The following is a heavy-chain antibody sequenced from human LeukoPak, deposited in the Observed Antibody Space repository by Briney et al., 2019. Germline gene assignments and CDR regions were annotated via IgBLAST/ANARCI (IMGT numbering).Heavy chain of an antibody. CDR1: VYIFTSYG. CDR2: IRAYNGNT. D-gene: IGHD3-3*01. Sequence: ASVKVSCKASVYIFTSYGISGVRQAPAQAREWMGWIRAYNGNTNYAQKLQGRVTMTTDTSTSTAYMELRSLRSDDTAVYYCARDSRYDFWSGYSVPYWGQGTLVTVSS. V-gene: IGHV1-18*01. CDR3: ARDSRYDFWSGYSVPY. J-gene: IGHJ4*02.